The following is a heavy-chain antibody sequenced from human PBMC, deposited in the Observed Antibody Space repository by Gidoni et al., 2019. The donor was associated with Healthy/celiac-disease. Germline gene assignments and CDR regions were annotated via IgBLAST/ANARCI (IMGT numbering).Heavy chain of an antibody. CDR3: ARDISYCSSTSCLRVGWFDP. V-gene: IGHV3-48*02. CDR1: GFTFSSYS. J-gene: IGHJ5*02. D-gene: IGHD2-2*01. CDR2: ISSSSITI. Sequence: EVQLVESGGGLVQPGGSLRLSCAASGFTFSSYSMNWGRQAPGKGLEGVSYISSSSITIYYADSVKGRFTISRDNAKNSLYLQMNSLRDEDTAVYYCARDISYCSSTSCLRVGWFDPWGQGTLVTVSS.